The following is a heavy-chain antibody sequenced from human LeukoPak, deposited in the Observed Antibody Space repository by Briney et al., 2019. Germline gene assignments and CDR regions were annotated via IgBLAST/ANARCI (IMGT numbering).Heavy chain of an antibody. CDR2: IRYDGSNK. CDR3: AKDRSYYGSGSYVIDY. Sequence: GGSLRLSCAASGFTFSSYGMHWVRQAPGKGLEWVAFIRYDGSNKYYADSVKGRFTISRDNSKNTLYLQMNSLRAEDTAIYYCAKDRSYYGSGSYVIDYWGQGTLVTVSS. D-gene: IGHD3-10*01. CDR1: GFTFSSYG. J-gene: IGHJ4*02. V-gene: IGHV3-30*02.